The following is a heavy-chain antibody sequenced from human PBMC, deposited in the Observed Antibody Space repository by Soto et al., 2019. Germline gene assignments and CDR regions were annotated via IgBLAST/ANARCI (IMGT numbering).Heavy chain of an antibody. D-gene: IGHD6-13*01. CDR3: ARGPEGINWYTHPIDY. CDR2: INSDGSST. J-gene: IGHJ4*02. V-gene: IGHV3-74*01. CDR1: GFTFSSYW. Sequence: GGSLRLSCAASGFTFSSYWMHWVRQVPGKGLVWVSRINSDGSSTSYADSVKGRFTISRDNAKNMLYLQMNSLRVEDTAVYYCARGPEGINWYTHPIDYWGQGTLVTVSS.